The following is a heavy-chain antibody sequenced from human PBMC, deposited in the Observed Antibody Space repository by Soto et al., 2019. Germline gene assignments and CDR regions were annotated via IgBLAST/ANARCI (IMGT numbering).Heavy chain of an antibody. D-gene: IGHD6-13*01. CDR2: IYSGGST. J-gene: IGHJ4*02. V-gene: IGHV3-53*03. CDR3: ARGVAAAGTGFWGYFDY. CDR1: GFTVSSNY. Sequence: LSLTCAASGFTVSSNYMSWVRQAPGKGLEWVSVIYSGGSTYYADSVKGRFTISRDNSKNTLYLQMNSLRAEDTAVYYCARGVAAAGTGFWGYFDYWGQGTLVTVSS.